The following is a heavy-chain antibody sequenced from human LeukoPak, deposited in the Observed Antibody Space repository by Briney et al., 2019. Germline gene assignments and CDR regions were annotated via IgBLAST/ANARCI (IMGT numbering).Heavy chain of an antibody. CDR2: ICGSGGCT. Sequence: GGSLRLSCAASGFTFSSYSMNWVRQAPGTGLEWVSAICGSGGCTYYADSVKGRFTISRDNSKNTLYLQMNSLRAEDTAVYYCAKDRNNYYDSSGSFDYWGQGTLVAVSS. J-gene: IGHJ4*02. CDR3: AKDRNNYYDSSGSFDY. D-gene: IGHD3-22*01. V-gene: IGHV3-23*01. CDR1: GFTFSSYS.